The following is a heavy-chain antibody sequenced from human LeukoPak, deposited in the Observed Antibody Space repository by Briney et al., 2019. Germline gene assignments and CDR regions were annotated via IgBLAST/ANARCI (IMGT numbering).Heavy chain of an antibody. J-gene: IGHJ4*02. V-gene: IGHV1-2*02. CDR1: GYTFTGYY. D-gene: IGHD6-6*01. CDR2: INPNSGGT. CDR3: AREGSSSFYLDY. Sequence: ASVKVSCKASGYTFTGYYIHWVRQAPGQGLEWMGWINPNSGGTNYAQKFQGRVTLTRDTSISTAYMELSSLRSDDTAVYYCAREGSSSFYLDYWGQGPLVTVSS.